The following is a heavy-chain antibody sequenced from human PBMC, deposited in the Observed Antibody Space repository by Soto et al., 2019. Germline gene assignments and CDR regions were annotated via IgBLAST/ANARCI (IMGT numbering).Heavy chain of an antibody. CDR3: ARHDYGGFGL. V-gene: IGHV4-39*01. CDR1: GGSISSYY. J-gene: IGHJ4*02. CDR2: IYYSGST. Sequence: XXTLSLPFTVSGGSISSYYWGWIRQPPGKGLEWIGSIYYSGSTYYNPSLKSRVTISVDTSKNQFSLKLSSVTAADTAVYYCARHDYGGFGLWGQGTLVTVSS. D-gene: IGHD4-17*01.